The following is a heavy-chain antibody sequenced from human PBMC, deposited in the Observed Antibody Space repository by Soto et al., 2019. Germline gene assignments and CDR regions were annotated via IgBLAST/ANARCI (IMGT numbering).Heavy chain of an antibody. D-gene: IGHD3-3*01. V-gene: IGHV2-5*02. J-gene: IGHJ4*02. Sequence: SSPTRVNPTQTLTLTCNFSGFSLSTSGVGVGWIRQLPGKALEWLALLYRDDDRRYNPSLKSRLAITKDTSKDQVVLTMTNMDPVDTATYYCARSDYDFWSGYYVPYWGQGTLVTVSS. CDR1: GFSLSTSGVG. CDR2: LYRDDDR. CDR3: ARSDYDFWSGYYVPY.